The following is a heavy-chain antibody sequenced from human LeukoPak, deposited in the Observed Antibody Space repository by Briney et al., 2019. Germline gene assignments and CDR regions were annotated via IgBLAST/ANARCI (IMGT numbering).Heavy chain of an antibody. J-gene: IGHJ4*02. D-gene: IGHD3-3*01. CDR2: ITGSGGGS. CDR1: GFIFSNYA. CDR3: AKKSLWSGPFDY. V-gene: IGHV3-23*01. Sequence: GGSLRLSCIASGFIFSNYAISWVRQAPGKGLEWVSIITGSGGGSYYADSVKGRFTLSRDNSKNTLYLQMNSLRAEDAAVYFCAKKSLWSGPFDYWAREPWSLSSQ.